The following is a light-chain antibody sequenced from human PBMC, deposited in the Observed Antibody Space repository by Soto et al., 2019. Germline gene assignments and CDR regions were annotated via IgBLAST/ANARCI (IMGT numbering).Light chain of an antibody. J-gene: IGLJ2*01. CDR1: SSDVGGYNY. CDR2: DVS. Sequence: QSALTQPASVSGSPGQSITISCTGTSSDVGGYNYVSWYQQHPGKAPKLMIYDVSNRPSGVSNRFSGSKSGNTASLNISGLQAEAEADYYCSSYTSSSTLVFGGGTKLTVL. CDR3: SSYTSSSTLV. V-gene: IGLV2-14*01.